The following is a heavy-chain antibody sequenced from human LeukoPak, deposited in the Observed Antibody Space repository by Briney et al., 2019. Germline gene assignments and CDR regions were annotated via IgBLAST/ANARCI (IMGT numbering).Heavy chain of an antibody. D-gene: IGHD6-13*01. CDR2: ISAYNGNT. J-gene: IGHJ6*02. CDR3: ARVERARSSSWYYYYYGMDV. Sequence: ASVKVSCKASGYTFTSYGIGWVRQAPGQGLEWMGWISAYNGNTNYAQKLQGRVTMTTDTSTSTAYMELRSLRSDDTAVYYCARVERARSSSWYYYYYGMDVWGQGTTVTVSS. V-gene: IGHV1-18*01. CDR1: GYTFTSYG.